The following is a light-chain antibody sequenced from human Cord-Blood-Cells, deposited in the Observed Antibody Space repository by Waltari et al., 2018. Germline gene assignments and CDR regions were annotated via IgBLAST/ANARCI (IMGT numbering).Light chain of an antibody. CDR1: QIISSW. CDR2: DAS. Sequence: DIQMTQSPSTLSASVGDRVTITCRASQIISSWLAWYQQKPGKAPKLLIYDASSLESGVPSRFSGSGSGTEFTLTISSLQPDDFATYYCQQYNSYRTFGQGTKVEIK. V-gene: IGKV1-5*01. CDR3: QQYNSYRT. J-gene: IGKJ1*01.